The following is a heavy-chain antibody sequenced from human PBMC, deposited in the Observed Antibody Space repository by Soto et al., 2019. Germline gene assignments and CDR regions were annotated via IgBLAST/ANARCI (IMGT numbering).Heavy chain of an antibody. Sequence: QVQLVESGGGVVQPGRSPRLSCAASGFTFSSYGMHWVRQAPGKGLEWVAVISYDGSNKYYADSVKGRFTISRDNSKNTLYLQMNSLRAEDTAVYYCASSLYYYASSGYVCHLTLDYWGQGTLVTVSS. V-gene: IGHV3-30*03. CDR2: ISYDGSNK. J-gene: IGHJ4*02. CDR1: GFTFSSYG. CDR3: ASSLYYYASSGYVCHLTLDY. D-gene: IGHD3-22*01.